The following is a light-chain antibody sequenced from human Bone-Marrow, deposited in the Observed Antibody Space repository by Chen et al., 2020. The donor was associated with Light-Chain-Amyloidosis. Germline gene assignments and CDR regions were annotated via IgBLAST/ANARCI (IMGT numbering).Light chain of an antibody. Sequence: SHVLTPPSSASVAPGPTATFARGGNNIGSTSVHWYQQTPGQAPLLVVYDDSDRPSGIPERLSGSNSGNTATLTISRVEAGDEADYYCQVWDRSSDRPVFGGGTKLTVL. V-gene: IGLV3-21*02. CDR1: NIGSTS. CDR3: QVWDRSSDRPV. CDR2: DDS. J-gene: IGLJ3*02.